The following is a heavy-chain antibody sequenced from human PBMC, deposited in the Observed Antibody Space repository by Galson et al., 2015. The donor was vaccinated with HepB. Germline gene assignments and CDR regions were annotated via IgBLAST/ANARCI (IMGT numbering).Heavy chain of an antibody. Sequence: SLRLSCAASGFTFSSYYVTWVRQAPGKGLEWVANIKEDGSEKYYVDSVKGRFTISRDNAKNSLYLQMNSLRAEDTAVYYCARDWGGGSCFWGQGTLVTVSS. CDR3: ARDWGGGSCF. CDR1: GFTFSSYY. V-gene: IGHV3-7*01. D-gene: IGHD2-15*01. J-gene: IGHJ4*02. CDR2: IKEDGSEK.